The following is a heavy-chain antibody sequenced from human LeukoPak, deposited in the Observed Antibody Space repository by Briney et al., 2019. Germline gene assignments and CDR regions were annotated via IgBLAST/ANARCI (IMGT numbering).Heavy chain of an antibody. CDR2: IYHSGST. CDR1: GGSISSGGYS. J-gene: IGHJ4*02. V-gene: IGHV4-30-2*01. D-gene: IGHD3-10*01. Sequence: PSQTLSLTCAVSGGSISSGGYSWSWIRQPPGTGLEWIGYIYHSGSTYYNPSLKSRVTISVDRSKNQFSLKLSSVTAADTAVYYCARMVRGLPFDYWGQGTLVTVSS. CDR3: ARMVRGLPFDY.